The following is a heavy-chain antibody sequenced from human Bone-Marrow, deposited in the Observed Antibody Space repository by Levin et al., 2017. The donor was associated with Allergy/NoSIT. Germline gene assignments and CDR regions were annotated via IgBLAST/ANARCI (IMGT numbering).Heavy chain of an antibody. Sequence: GSLRLSCAASGFTFSSYAMSWVRQAPGKGLEWVSAISGSGGSTYYADSVKGRFTISRDNSKNTLYLQMNSLRAEDTAVYYCAKDGTETYYDYIWGSYGDFDYWGQGTLVTVSS. CDR2: ISGSGGST. J-gene: IGHJ4*02. CDR1: GFTFSSYA. CDR3: AKDGTETYYDYIWGSYGDFDY. V-gene: IGHV3-23*01. D-gene: IGHD3-16*01.